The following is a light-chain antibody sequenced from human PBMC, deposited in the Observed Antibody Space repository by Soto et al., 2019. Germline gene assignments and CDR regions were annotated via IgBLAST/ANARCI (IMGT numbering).Light chain of an antibody. Sequence: DIVMTQSPATLSVSPGDTVTLSCRTSQSVSGNLAWYQQKLGQAPRLLIDGASTRATGIPARFSGTGSGTEFTLTISSLHSEDFAVYYCQQYNNWPITFGQGTRLEI. CDR3: QQYNNWPIT. CDR2: GAS. J-gene: IGKJ5*01. CDR1: QSVSGN. V-gene: IGKV3-15*01.